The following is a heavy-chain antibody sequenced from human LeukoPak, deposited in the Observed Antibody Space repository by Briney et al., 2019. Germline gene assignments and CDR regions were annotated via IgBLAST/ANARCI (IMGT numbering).Heavy chain of an antibody. J-gene: IGHJ5*02. CDR3: AREGNWNYNWFDP. D-gene: IGHD1-7*01. V-gene: IGHV1-69*05. Sequence: SVKVSCKASGYTFTSYGISWVRQAPGQGLEWMGGIIPIFGTANYAQKFQGRVTITTDESTSTAYMELSSLRSEDTAVYYCAREGNWNYNWFDPWGQGTLVTVSS. CDR2: IIPIFGTA. CDR1: GYTFTSYG.